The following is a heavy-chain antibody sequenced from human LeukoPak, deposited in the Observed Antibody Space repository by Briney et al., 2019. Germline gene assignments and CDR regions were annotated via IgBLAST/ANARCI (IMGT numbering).Heavy chain of an antibody. J-gene: IGHJ5*02. CDR1: GFSFTTYW. CDR2: INQDGTEK. Sequence: GGSLRLSCAASGFSFTTYWMSWVRQAPGKGLEWVANINQDGTEKYYVDSVKGRFTISRDNAKNSLYLQMNSLRAEDTAVYYCAREKVGEAYYDFWSGYLNWFDPWGQGTLVTVSS. V-gene: IGHV3-7*01. CDR3: AREKVGEAYYDFWSGYLNWFDP. D-gene: IGHD3-3*01.